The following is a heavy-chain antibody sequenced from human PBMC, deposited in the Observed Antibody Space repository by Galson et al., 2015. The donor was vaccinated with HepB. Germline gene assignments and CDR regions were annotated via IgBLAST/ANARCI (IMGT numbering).Heavy chain of an antibody. CDR3: ARIPFGGIAAAGGAFDI. CDR1: GFSLSTSGMC. J-gene: IGHJ3*02. Sequence: PSLVKPTQTLTLTCTFSGFSLSTSGMCVSWIRQPPGKALEWLARIDWDDDKYYSTSLKTRLTISKDTSKNQVVLTMTNMDPVDTATYYCARIPFGGIAAAGGAFDIWGQGTMVTVSS. V-gene: IGHV2-70*11. D-gene: IGHD6-13*01. CDR2: IDWDDDK.